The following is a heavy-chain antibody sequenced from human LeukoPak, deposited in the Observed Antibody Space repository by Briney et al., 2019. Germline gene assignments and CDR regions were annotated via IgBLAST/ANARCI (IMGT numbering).Heavy chain of an antibody. J-gene: IGHJ3*02. CDR1: GFTFSSYG. Sequence: GGSLRLSCAASGFTFSSYGMHWVRQAPGKGLEWVAFIRYDGSNKYYADSVKGRFTISRDNSKNTLYLQMNSLRAEDTAVYYCAKFRVPSDDAFDIWGQGTMVTVSS. CDR3: AKFRVPSDDAFDI. V-gene: IGHV3-30*02. D-gene: IGHD3-10*01. CDR2: IRYDGSNK.